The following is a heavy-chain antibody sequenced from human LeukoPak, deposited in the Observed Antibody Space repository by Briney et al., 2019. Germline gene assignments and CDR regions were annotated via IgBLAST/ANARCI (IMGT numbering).Heavy chain of an antibody. CDR2: ISGSGGTT. CDR1: GFTFSSYA. Sequence: GGSLRLSCAASGFTFSSYAMHWVRQAPGKGLEWVSAISGSGGTTYYADSVKGRFTISRDNSKNTLYLQMNSLRAEDTAVYSCARGSCSSTGCYRFDPWGQGTLVTVSS. D-gene: IGHD2-2*02. CDR3: ARGSCSSTGCYRFDP. J-gene: IGHJ5*02. V-gene: IGHV3-23*01.